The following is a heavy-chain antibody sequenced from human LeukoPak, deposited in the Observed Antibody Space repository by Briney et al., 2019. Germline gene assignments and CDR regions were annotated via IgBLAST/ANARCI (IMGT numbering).Heavy chain of an antibody. V-gene: IGHV3-33*08. CDR3: ARVAYSRSFIVDY. D-gene: IGHD4-11*01. CDR2: IWYDGSNK. J-gene: IGHJ4*02. CDR1: GFTFSSYA. Sequence: GGSLRLSCAASGFTFSSYAMSWVRQAPGKGLEWVAVIWYDGSNKYYADSVKGRFTISRDNSKNTLYLQMNSLRAEDTAVYYCARVAYSRSFIVDYWGQGTLVTVSS.